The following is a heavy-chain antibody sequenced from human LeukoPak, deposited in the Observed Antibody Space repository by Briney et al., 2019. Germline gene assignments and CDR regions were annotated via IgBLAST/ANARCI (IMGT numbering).Heavy chain of an antibody. CDR2: ISAYNGNT. CDR1: GYTFTSYG. D-gene: IGHD2-15*01. V-gene: IGHV1-18*01. CDR3: ARAYCSGGSCYGARFDP. Sequence: ASVKVSCKASGYTFTSYGISWVRQAPGQGLEWMGWISAYNGNTNYAQKLQGRVTVTTDTSTSTAYMELRSLRSDDTAVYYCARAYCSGGSCYGARFDPWGQGTLVTVSS. J-gene: IGHJ5*02.